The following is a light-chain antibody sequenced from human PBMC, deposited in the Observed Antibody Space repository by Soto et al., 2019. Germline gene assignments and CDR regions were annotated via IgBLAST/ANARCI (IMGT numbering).Light chain of an antibody. J-gene: IGKJ3*01. CDR2: DAA. CDR1: QDISNY. CDR3: QQYDNVPFT. V-gene: IGKV1-33*01. Sequence: DIQMTQSPSSLSASVGDRVTITCQASQDISNYLNWYQQKPGKAPKLLIYDAANLETGVPSRFSGGGSGTDFTFTNSTLQPEDIATYYCQQYDNVPFTFGPGTKVDIK.